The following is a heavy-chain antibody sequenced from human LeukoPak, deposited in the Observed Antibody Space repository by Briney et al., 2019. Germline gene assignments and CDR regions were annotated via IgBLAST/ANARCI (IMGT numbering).Heavy chain of an antibody. CDR3: ARHGGYHSPIDY. V-gene: IGHV4-59*08. J-gene: IGHJ4*02. D-gene: IGHD3-22*01. CDR1: AGSITNYY. Sequence: PSETLSLTCTVSAGSITNYYWSWIRQPPGKGLEWIGYIYYTGSTNYNPSLKSRVSISVDTSKNQFSLKLNSVTAADTAVYYCARHGGYHSPIDYWGQGTLVTVSS. CDR2: IYYTGST.